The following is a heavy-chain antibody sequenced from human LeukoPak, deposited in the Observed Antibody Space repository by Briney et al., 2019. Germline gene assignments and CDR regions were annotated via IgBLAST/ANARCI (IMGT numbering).Heavy chain of an antibody. J-gene: IGHJ4*02. Sequence: GGSLRLSCAASGFTFCSYWMHWVREAPGKGLVWVSRINSDGSSTSYADSVKGRFTISRDNAKNTLYLQMNSLRAEDTAVYYCARDQTIKYSGSYNFDYWGQGTLVTVSS. V-gene: IGHV3-74*01. D-gene: IGHD1-26*01. CDR1: GFTFCSYW. CDR2: INSDGSST. CDR3: ARDQTIKYSGSYNFDY.